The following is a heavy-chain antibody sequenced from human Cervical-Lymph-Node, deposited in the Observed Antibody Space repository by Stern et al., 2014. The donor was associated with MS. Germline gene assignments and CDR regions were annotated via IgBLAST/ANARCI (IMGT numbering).Heavy chain of an antibody. V-gene: IGHV1-69*04. J-gene: IGHJ4*02. D-gene: IGHD3-16*01. CDR2: LIPILRQP. CDR3: AIVTILMRDGPDF. Sequence: QVQLVQSGAEVKRPGSSVKVSCKASGGSFSSHGISWVRQAPGRGLEWMGGLIPILRQPNYAQALEERLTISAANSRSNAYMELTSLRSEDTAVYYCAIVTILMRDGPDFWGQGTLVTVSS. CDR1: GGSFSSHG.